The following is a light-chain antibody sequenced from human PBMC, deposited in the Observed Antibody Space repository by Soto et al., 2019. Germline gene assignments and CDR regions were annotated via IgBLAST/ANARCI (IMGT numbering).Light chain of an antibody. CDR3: QSYDSSNLV. V-gene: IGLV6-57*04. Sequence: NFMLTQPHSVSESPGKTVTISCTRSSGSIASNYVQWYQQRPGSAPTTVIYEDNQRPSGVPDRFSGSIDSSSNSASLTISGLKTEDEADYYCQSYDSSNLVFGGGTMLTVL. CDR1: SGSIASNY. CDR2: EDN. J-gene: IGLJ2*01.